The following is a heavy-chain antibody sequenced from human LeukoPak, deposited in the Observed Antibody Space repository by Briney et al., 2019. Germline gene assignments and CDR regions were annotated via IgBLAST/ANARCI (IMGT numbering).Heavy chain of an antibody. D-gene: IGHD2-15*01. CDR1: RFTFSAYA. J-gene: IGHJ4*02. CDR3: ARGDRFCSGGSCYPLVY. Sequence: PGVSLRLSCATSRFTFSAYAIHWVRQAPGKALEWVALIWYDGTNKYYADSVKGRFTISRDNSKNTMYLQMNSLRVEDTAVYFCARGDRFCSGGSCYPLVYWGQGTLVSVSS. V-gene: IGHV3-33*08. CDR2: IWYDGTNK.